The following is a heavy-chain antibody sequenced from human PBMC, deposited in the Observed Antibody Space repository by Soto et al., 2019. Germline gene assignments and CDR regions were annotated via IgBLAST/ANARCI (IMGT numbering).Heavy chain of an antibody. CDR1: GYTLTELS. V-gene: IGHV1-24*01. J-gene: IGHJ2*01. CDR2: FDPEDGET. Sequence: QVQLVQSGAEVKKPGASVKVSCKVSGYTLTELSMHWVRQAPGKGLEWMGGFDPEDGETIYAQKFQGRVTMTEDTSTDTAYMELSSLRSEDTAVYYCATDHASGSYRGWYFDLWGRGTLVTVSS. D-gene: IGHD1-26*01. CDR3: ATDHASGSYRGWYFDL.